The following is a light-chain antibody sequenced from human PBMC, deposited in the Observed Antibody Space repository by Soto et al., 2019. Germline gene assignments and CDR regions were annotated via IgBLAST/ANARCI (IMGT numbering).Light chain of an antibody. CDR3: QQYGSSPPHT. CDR1: QSVSSN. Sequence: EIVMTQSPATLSVSTWQRATLSCRASQSVSSNLAWYQQKPGQAPRLLLYAASKRATGIPDRFSGSGSGTDFTLPINRLEPEDSAVYYCQQYGSSPPHTFGQGTKVDIK. J-gene: IGKJ2*01. CDR2: AAS. V-gene: IGKV3-20*01.